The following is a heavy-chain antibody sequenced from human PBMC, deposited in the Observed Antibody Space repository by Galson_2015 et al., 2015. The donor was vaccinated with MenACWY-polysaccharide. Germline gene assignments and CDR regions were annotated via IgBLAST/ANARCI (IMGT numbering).Heavy chain of an antibody. CDR1: GFSLSTTGMR. CDR2: SNWDDDE. J-gene: IGHJ4*02. V-gene: IGHV2-5*08. D-gene: IGHD1-26*01. CDR3: ARSGWAPAFDY. Sequence: PALVKPTQTLTLTCTFSGFSLSTTGMRVSWIRQPPGKALEWLALSNWDDDERFSPSLRSRLIITKDTSKNRVVLTMTNMDPVDTATYYCARSGWAPAFDYWGQGTLVTVSS.